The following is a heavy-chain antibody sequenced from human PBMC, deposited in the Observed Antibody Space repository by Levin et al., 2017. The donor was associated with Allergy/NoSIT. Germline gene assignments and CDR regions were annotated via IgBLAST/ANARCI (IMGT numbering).Heavy chain of an antibody. CDR2: IRNKAHGGTT. V-gene: IGHV3-49*04. D-gene: IGHD3-16*02. CDR3: ARGGPPNYDYNWGSYRDGYFDY. Sequence: GESLRISCTGSGFTFGDYAMSWVRQAPGKGLEWVGFIRNKAHGGTTEYAASVKGRLTISRDDSRSIAYLQMNSLKTEDTAVYFCARGGPPNYDYNWGSYRDGYFDYWGQGTLVTVSS. CDR1: GFTFGDYA. J-gene: IGHJ4*02.